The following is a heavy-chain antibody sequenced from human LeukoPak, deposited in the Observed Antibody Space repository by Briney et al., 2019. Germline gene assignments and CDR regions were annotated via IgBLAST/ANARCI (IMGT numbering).Heavy chain of an antibody. Sequence: GGSLRLSCAASGFTFSSYGMHWVRQAPGKGLEWVAFIRYDGSNKYYADSVKGRFTISRDNSKNALYLQMNSLRAEDTAVYYCAKDRGYSGYDLDNWGQGTLVTVSS. V-gene: IGHV3-30*02. J-gene: IGHJ4*02. CDR2: IRYDGSNK. CDR1: GFTFSSYG. CDR3: AKDRGYSGYDLDN. D-gene: IGHD5-12*01.